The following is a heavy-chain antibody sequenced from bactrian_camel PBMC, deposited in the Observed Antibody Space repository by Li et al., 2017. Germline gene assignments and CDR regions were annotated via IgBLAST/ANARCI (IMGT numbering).Heavy chain of an antibody. CDR3: AASATCPPMYALASWNYKF. D-gene: IGHD6*01. Sequence: EVQLVESGGGSVQAGGSLRLSCSYTRRPNYVTWFRQGPGNGREGVASIYTGAAVPYYADSVKGRFTISQDNNKGMLFLQMNSLEPEDTAMYYCAASATCPPMYALASWNYKFWGQGTQVTVS. CDR1: YTRRPNY. CDR2: IYTGAAVP. J-gene: IGHJ4*01. V-gene: IGHV3S40*01.